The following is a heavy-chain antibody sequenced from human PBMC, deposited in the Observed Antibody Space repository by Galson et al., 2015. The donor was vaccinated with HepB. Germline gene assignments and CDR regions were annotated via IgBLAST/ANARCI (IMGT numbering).Heavy chain of an antibody. J-gene: IGHJ3*02. D-gene: IGHD2/OR15-2a*01. V-gene: IGHV5-51*01. CDR2: IPPDDSDP. Sequence: QSGADVKQPGESPMVSCTGSGPSFPGYWIAWVRQMPGKGLEGMGIIPPDDSDPTYNPSFQGQVTISANTSITTAYLQWNSLYGSDTAMYYCARPVGDEPYRIYAFDIWGQGTSVTVSS. CDR3: ARPVGDEPYRIYAFDI. CDR1: GPSFPGYW.